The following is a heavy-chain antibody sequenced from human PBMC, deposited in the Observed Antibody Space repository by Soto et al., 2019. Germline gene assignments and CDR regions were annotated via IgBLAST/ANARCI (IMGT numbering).Heavy chain of an antibody. CDR1: GLTFSSYG. CDR3: AKEEDSSSSTPSDY. CDR2: ISYDGSNK. Sequence: GGSKRLSCAAAGLTFSSYGMHWVRQDTGKGLEWVAVISYDGSNKYYADSVKGRFTISRDNSKNTLYLQMNSLRAEDTAVYYCAKEEDSSSSTPSDYWGQGTLVTVSS. D-gene: IGHD6-6*01. J-gene: IGHJ4*02. V-gene: IGHV3-30*18.